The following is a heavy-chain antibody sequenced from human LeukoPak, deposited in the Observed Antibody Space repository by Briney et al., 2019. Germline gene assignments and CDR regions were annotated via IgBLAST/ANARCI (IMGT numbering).Heavy chain of an antibody. V-gene: IGHV1-18*01. CDR1: GYTFTSYG. D-gene: IGHD3-9*01. CDR3: ARARVERYFEWSHHYYYYMDV. Sequence: ASMKVSCKASGYTFTSYGISWVRQAPGQGLEWMGWISVYNGNTHYAQKLQGRVSMTTDASTSTAYMELRSLRSDDTAVYYCARARVERYFEWSHHYYYYMDVCGKGTTVTISS. CDR2: ISVYNGNT. J-gene: IGHJ6*03.